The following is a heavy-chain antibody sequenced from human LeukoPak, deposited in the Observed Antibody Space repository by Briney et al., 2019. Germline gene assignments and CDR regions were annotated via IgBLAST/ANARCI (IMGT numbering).Heavy chain of an antibody. D-gene: IGHD3-22*01. J-gene: IGHJ4*02. CDR3: ASGGMVNRYYDSSGSDY. V-gene: IGHV3-48*03. CDR1: GFIFSSYE. Sequence: PGGSLRLSCAASGFIFSSYEMNWVRQAPGKGLEWVSYISSSGSTIYYADSVKGRFTISRDNAKNSLYLQMNSLRAKDTAVYYCASGGMVNRYYDSSGSDYWGQGTLVTVSS. CDR2: ISSSGSTI.